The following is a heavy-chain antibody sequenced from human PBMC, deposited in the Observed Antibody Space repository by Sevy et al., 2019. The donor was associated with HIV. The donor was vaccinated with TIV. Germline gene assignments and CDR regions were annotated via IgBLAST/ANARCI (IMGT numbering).Heavy chain of an antibody. Sequence: GGSLRLSCAASGFTFSGSALHWVRQASGKGLEWVGRIRMKANSYATAYAASVKGRFTIPRDVSKNSAYLQMNSLKTEDTAVYYCTTYRGYCRSTSCHYYFDNWGQGTLVTVSS. D-gene: IGHD2-2*03. J-gene: IGHJ4*02. V-gene: IGHV3-73*01. CDR3: TTYRGYCRSTSCHYYFDN. CDR1: GFTFSGSA. CDR2: IRMKANSYAT.